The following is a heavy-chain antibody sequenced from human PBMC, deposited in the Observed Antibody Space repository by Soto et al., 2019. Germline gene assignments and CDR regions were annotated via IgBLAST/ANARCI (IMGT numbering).Heavy chain of an antibody. CDR2: ISHNDEPKI. CDR3: ARGVRAETYYNAFDY. D-gene: IGHD3-10*01. J-gene: IGHJ4*01. V-gene: IGHV3-30-3*01. Sequence: QVQLVESGGGVVQPGSSLRLSCAASGFSFKNYAFHWVRQAPGKGLEWVALISHNDEPKIFYADSVQGRFTISRDNFKNTVYLQMNSLRDEDTSVYHCARGVRAETYYNAFDYWGQGPQVTVSS. CDR1: GFSFKNYA.